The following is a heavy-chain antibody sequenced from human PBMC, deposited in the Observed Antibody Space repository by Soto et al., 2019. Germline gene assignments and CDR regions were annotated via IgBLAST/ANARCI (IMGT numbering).Heavy chain of an antibody. D-gene: IGHD2-15*01. J-gene: IGHJ3*02. CDR1: GFTFGSYA. Sequence: PGGSLRLSCSASGFTFGSYAFHWVRQAPGEGLEYVSAINHSGGSTYYADSVKGRFTISRDNSKNTLYLQMNSLRAEDTAVYYCARLQNDIVVVVGPDLDAFDIWGQGTMVTVSS. CDR2: INHSGGST. V-gene: IGHV3-64*04. CDR3: ARLQNDIVVVVGPDLDAFDI.